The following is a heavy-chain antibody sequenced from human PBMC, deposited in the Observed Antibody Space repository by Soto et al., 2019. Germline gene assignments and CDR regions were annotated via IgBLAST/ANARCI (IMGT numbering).Heavy chain of an antibody. V-gene: IGHV3-23*01. D-gene: IGHD2-15*01. CDR3: AKRRGAGGHFDY. J-gene: IGHJ4*02. CDR2: VSIGGST. Sequence: TGGSLRLSCAASGFTFSSYAMGWVRQGPGKGLVWVAVVSIGGSTHYADSVRGRFTISRDNSKNTLSLQMNSLTAEDTAVYFCAKRRGAGGHFDYWGQGALVTVSS. CDR1: GFTFSSYA.